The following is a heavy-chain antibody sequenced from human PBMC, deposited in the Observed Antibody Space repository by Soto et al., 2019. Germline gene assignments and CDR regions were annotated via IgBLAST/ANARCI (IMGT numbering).Heavy chain of an antibody. CDR1: GGSISSYY. Sequence: QVQLQESGPGLVKPSETMSLSCTVSGGSISSYYWSWFRQSPGKRMEWIGYVHHSWGSSYNPSLQSRVAISLDTSKSQFSLNVTSVTATDTAVYYCARQGFGPLHVLVDVWGQGTTVTVSS. J-gene: IGHJ6*02. D-gene: IGHD3-10*01. CDR2: VHHSWGS. CDR3: ARQGFGPLHVLVDV. V-gene: IGHV4-59*08.